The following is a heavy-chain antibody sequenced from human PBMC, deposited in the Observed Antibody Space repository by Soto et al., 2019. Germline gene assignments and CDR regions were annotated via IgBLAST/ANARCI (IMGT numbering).Heavy chain of an antibody. CDR2: IYHTGST. CDR3: TKGPSGDKVDY. CDR1: GFSISSTNW. V-gene: IGHV4-4*02. J-gene: IGHJ4*02. D-gene: IGHD7-27*01. Sequence: PSETLSLTCVVSGFSISSTNWWTWVRQPPEKGLEWIGHIYHTGSTYHNPSLNSRASISVDTSKNQFSLRLNSVTAADTAVYYCTKGPSGDKVDYWGQGILVTVSS.